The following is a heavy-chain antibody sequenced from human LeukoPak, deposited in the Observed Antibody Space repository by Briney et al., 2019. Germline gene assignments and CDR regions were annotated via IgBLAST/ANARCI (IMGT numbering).Heavy chain of an antibody. V-gene: IGHV3-7*04. J-gene: IGHJ4*02. Sequence: GGSLRLSCATSGFTFSSNWMSWVRHVPGRGLDWVANIKPDGSAEYYAASVKGRFTVSRDNAENSLYLQMNSLRAEDTAIYYCTRVGYIDEGIDYWGQGTLVTVSS. CDR3: TRVGYIDEGIDY. CDR2: IKPDGSAE. D-gene: IGHD5-24*01. CDR1: GFTFSSNW.